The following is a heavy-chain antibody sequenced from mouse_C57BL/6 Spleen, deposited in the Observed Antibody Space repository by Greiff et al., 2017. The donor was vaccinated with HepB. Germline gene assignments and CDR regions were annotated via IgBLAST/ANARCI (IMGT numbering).Heavy chain of an antibody. Sequence: EVQLVESGAELVRPGASVKLSCTASGFNIKDYYMHWVKQRPEQGLEWIGRIDPEDGDTEYAPKFQGKATMTADTSSNTAYLQLSSLTSEDTAVYYGTTWGSTMVTTRSWFAYWGQGTLVTVSA. J-gene: IGHJ3*01. D-gene: IGHD2-2*01. CDR3: TTWGSTMVTTRSWFAY. CDR1: GFNIKDYY. CDR2: IDPEDGDT. V-gene: IGHV14-1*01.